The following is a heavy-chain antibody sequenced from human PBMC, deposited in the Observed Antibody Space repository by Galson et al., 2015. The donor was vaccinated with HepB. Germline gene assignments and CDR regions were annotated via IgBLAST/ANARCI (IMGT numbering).Heavy chain of an antibody. CDR2: IYYSGST. J-gene: IGHJ5*02. D-gene: IGHD3-3*01. Sequence: SETLSLTCTVSGGSISSYYWSWIRQPPGKGLEWMGYIYYSGSTNYNPSLKSRVTISIDTSKNQFSLKLSSLTAADTAVYYCARHGGSFNNWFDPWGQGTLVTVSS. CDR3: ARHGGSFNNWFDP. CDR1: GGSISSYY. V-gene: IGHV4-59*08.